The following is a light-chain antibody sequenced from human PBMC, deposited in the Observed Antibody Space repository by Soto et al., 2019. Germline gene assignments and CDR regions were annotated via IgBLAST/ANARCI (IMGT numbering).Light chain of an antibody. J-gene: IGKJ1*01. CDR2: AAS. Sequence: IVMTQFRTTLSVSPGSRSTLPCRASQSISVNLAWYQQKHGQTPRILIYAASTRATGVPARFSGSGYGTEFNLTISSLQTDDFATYYCQQYNSYSSTFGQGTKVDI. CDR3: QQYNSYSST. V-gene: IGKV3-15*01. CDR1: QSISVN.